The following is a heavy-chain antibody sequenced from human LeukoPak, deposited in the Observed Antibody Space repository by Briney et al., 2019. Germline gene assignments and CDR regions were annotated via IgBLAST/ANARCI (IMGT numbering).Heavy chain of an antibody. J-gene: IGHJ4*02. CDR2: ISNDGSRK. V-gene: IGHV3-30*03. CDR1: GFTFSRYG. D-gene: IGHD3-3*01. CDR3: ARDRAWNYFDY. Sequence: RGSLRLSCAPSGFTFSRYGMHWVRQAPGKGLEWVAIISNDGSRKYYAHSVEGRFTISRDNSKNTLYLQMDSLRAEDTAVYYCARDRAWNYFDYWGQGTLVTVSS.